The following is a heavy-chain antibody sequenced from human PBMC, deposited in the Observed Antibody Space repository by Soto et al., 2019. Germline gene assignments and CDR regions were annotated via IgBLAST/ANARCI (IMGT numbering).Heavy chain of an antibody. V-gene: IGHV3-23*01. CDR2: ISGSGGTT. CDR3: AKPPGTSSTVYYYYGLDV. Sequence: EVQLLESGGGLVQPGGSLRLSCAASGFTFSTYAMTWVRQAPGKGLEWVSAISGSGGTTYYADSVKGRFTISRDNSKNTLYLPMIGLGAEDTAVYYCAKPPGTSSTVYYYYGLDVWGQGTTVTVSS. J-gene: IGHJ6*02. D-gene: IGHD3-10*01. CDR1: GFTFSTYA.